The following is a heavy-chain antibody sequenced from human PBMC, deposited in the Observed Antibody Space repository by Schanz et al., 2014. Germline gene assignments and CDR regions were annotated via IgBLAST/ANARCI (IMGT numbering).Heavy chain of an antibody. Sequence: EVQLVESGGGLVKPGGSLRLSCAASGFTFSNSWMHWFRQGPGKGLSWVARIDGEGSDTRYADSVKGRFTISRDNARNAVSLQMNSLRADDTTVNSCVRDERVISGVWFDPWGQGTLVTVSS. CDR2: IDGEGSDT. J-gene: IGHJ5*02. V-gene: IGHV3-74*01. D-gene: IGHD3-16*02. CDR1: GFTFSNSW. CDR3: VRDERVISGVWFDP.